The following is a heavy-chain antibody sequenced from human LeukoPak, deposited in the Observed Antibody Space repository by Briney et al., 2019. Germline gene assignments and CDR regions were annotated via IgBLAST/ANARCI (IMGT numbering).Heavy chain of an antibody. CDR3: AHRRLPEGTSAFDI. Sequence: SGPTLVKPTQTLTLTCTFSGFSLTTTGVGVGWIRQPPGEALEWLALIYWDDNKRYSPSLKSRLTITKDTSKNQVVLTVTDMDPVDTATYYCAHRRLPEGTSAFDIWGQGTMVTVSS. CDR1: GFSLTTTGVG. V-gene: IGHV2-5*02. CDR2: IYWDDNK. D-gene: IGHD2-15*01. J-gene: IGHJ3*02.